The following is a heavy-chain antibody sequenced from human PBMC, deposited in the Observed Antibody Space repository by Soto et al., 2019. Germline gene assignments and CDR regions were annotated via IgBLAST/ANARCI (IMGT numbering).Heavy chain of an antibody. CDR1: GFTFSSYA. CDR3: AKSRVFIGAIVTLLDS. J-gene: IGHJ4*02. CDR2: ISNNGDTA. Sequence: EVQLLESGGGLVQPGGSLTLSCATSGFTFSSYAMVWVRQAAEKGLEWVASISNNGDTAYYADSVKGRFTISRGNSENTLYLQMNGLRADDPALYCCAKSRVFIGAIVTLLDSWGQGTQVTVSS. D-gene: IGHD3-16*02. V-gene: IGHV3-23*01.